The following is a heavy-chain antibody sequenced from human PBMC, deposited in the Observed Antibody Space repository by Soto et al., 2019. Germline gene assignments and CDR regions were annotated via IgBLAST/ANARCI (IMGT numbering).Heavy chain of an antibody. CDR2: IKQDGSEK. Sequence: PGGSLRLSCAASGFTFSSYWMSWVRQAPGKGLEWVANIKQDGSEKYYVDSVKGRFTISRDNAKSSLYLQMNSLRAEDTAVYYCAREGRWITMVRGALNWFDPWGQGTLVTVSS. V-gene: IGHV3-7*01. J-gene: IGHJ5*02. CDR3: AREGRWITMVRGALNWFDP. D-gene: IGHD3-10*01. CDR1: GFTFSSYW.